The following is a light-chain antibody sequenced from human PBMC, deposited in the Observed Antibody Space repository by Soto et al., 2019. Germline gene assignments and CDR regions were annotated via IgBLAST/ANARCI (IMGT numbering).Light chain of an antibody. J-gene: IGLJ2*01. CDR1: SSDVGGYNY. CDR2: DVS. V-gene: IGLV2-14*01. CDR3: ISYTSSSTPGV. Sequence: QSVLTQPASVSGSPGQSITISCTGTSSDVGGYNYVSWYQQHPGKAPKLMIYDVSNRPSGVSNRFSGSKSGNTASLTISGLQAEDEADYYCISYTSSSTPGVFGGGTQLTVL.